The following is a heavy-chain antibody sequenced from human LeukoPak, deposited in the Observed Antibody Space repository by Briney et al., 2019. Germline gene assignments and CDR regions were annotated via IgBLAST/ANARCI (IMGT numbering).Heavy chain of an antibody. Sequence: GGSLRLSCAASGFTFSSYSMNWVRQAPGKGLEWVAVISYDGSNKYYADSVKGRFTISRDNSKNTLYLQMNSLRAEDTAVYYCAREEPPIRTTWPSPSDYWGQGTLVTVSS. V-gene: IGHV3-30*03. D-gene: IGHD1-14*01. CDR1: GFTFSSYS. CDR3: AREEPPIRTTWPSPSDY. CDR2: ISYDGSNK. J-gene: IGHJ4*02.